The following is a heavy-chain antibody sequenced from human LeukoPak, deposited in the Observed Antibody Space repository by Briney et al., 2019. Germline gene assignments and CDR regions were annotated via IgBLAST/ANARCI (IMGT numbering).Heavy chain of an antibody. D-gene: IGHD6-13*01. CDR3: ASRSSSHYPLWFDP. CDR1: GYTFTSYG. Sequence: ASVKVSCKASGYTFTSYGISWVRQAPGRGLEWMGWISAYNGNTNYAQKLQGRVTMTTDTSTSTAYMELRSLRSDDTAVYYCASRSSSHYPLWFDPWGQGTLVTVSS. V-gene: IGHV1-18*01. CDR2: ISAYNGNT. J-gene: IGHJ5*02.